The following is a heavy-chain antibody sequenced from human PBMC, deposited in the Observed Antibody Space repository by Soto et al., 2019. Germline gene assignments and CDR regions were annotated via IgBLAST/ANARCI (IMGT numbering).Heavy chain of an antibody. J-gene: IGHJ4*02. D-gene: IGHD4-17*01. V-gene: IGHV3-15*01. Sequence: GGSLRLSCAASGFTFSNAWMSWVRQAPGKGLEWVGRIKSKTDGGTTDYAAPVKGRSTISRDDSKNTLYLQMNSLKTEDTAVYYCTTQTTVTTNGGSSFDYWGQGTLVTVSS. CDR3: TTQTTVTTNGGSSFDY. CDR1: GFTFSNAW. CDR2: IKSKTDGGTT.